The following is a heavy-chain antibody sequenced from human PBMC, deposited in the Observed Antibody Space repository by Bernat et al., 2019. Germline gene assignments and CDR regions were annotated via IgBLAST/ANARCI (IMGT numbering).Heavy chain of an antibody. V-gene: IGHV1-2*06. CDR1: AYTFTGYY. D-gene: IGHD2-2*01. J-gene: IGHJ5*02. Sequence: QVQLVQSGAEVKKPGASVKVSCKASAYTFTGYYIHWVRQAPGLGLEWMGRINPNSGDTNYAQKFQGRVTMTRDTSISTAYMELSSLKSDETAVYYCARDRGRDIGITSCYGNWFDPWGQGTLVTVSS. CDR3: ARDRGRDIGITSCYGNWFDP. CDR2: INPNSGDT.